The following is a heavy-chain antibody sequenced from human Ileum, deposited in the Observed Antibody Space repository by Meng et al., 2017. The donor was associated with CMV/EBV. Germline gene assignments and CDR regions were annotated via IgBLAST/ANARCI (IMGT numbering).Heavy chain of an antibody. J-gene: IGHJ4*02. CDR3: ARDLVVVTAPGDS. CDR1: GYTFTDNC. D-gene: IGHD2-21*02. V-gene: IGHV1-2*06. Sequence: ASGYTFTDNCRHWVRRAPGQGLQWMGHSNANNGKTRCAQKFQGRVTRTRDTYINTVYMELNNLRSDDTAVYYCARDLVVVTAPGDSWGQGTLVTVSS. CDR2: SNANNGKT.